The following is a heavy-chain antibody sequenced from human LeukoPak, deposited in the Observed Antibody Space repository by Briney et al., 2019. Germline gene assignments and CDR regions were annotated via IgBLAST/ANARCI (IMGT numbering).Heavy chain of an antibody. J-gene: IGHJ6*02. Sequence: SETLSLTCTVSGGSISSHYWSWIRQPPGQGLEWIGYIYYSESTNYNPSLKSRVTISIDTSKNQFSLKLSSVTAADTAVYYCARRRYHYYYYCGMDFWGQGTTVTVSS. V-gene: IGHV4-59*11. CDR2: IYYSEST. CDR3: ARRRYHYYYYCGMDF. CDR1: GGSISSHY. D-gene: IGHD1-1*01.